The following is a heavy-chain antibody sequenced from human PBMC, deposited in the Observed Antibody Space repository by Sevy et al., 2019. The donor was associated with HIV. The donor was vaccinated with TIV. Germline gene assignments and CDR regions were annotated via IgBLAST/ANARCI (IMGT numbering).Heavy chain of an antibody. D-gene: IGHD3-3*01. J-gene: IGHJ6*02. Sequence: GGSLRLSCSASGFTFNKAWMGWVRQAPGKGLEWVGSIKRKVADGTTDYAKPVEGRFTILSEDSKNTLNLQMNSLKTEYTAVDYCTTRGRVADPGWIYYNGIDVWGQGTTVTVSS. V-gene: IGHV3-15*01. CDR2: IKRKVADGTT. CDR1: GFTFNKAW. CDR3: TTRGRVADPGWIYYNGIDV.